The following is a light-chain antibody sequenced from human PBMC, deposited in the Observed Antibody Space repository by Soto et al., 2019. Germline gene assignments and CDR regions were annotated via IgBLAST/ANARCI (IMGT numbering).Light chain of an antibody. CDR2: GAS. V-gene: IGKV3-20*01. CDR3: QQYSSSPLT. Sequence: EIVLTKSPGTLSLSPGERATLSCRASQSVSSSYLAWYQQKPGQASRLLIYGASSRATGITDRFSGSGSRTDFTLTISRLEPEDFAVYYCQQYSSSPLTFGGGTKVEIK. CDR1: QSVSSSY. J-gene: IGKJ4*01.